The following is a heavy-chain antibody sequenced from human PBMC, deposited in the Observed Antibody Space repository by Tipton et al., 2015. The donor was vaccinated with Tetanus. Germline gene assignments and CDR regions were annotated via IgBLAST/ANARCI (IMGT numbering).Heavy chain of an antibody. CDR3: ARGPAFCGDDCPSRGGVFDV. J-gene: IGHJ3*01. CDR2: IYYSGRT. V-gene: IGHV4-39*07. Sequence: TLSLTCTVSGDSISSSDYYWGWIRQPPGEGLEWIGSIYYSGRTNYNPSLKSRVTISVDTARNQFSLKLTSVSAADTALYYCARGPAFCGDDCPSRGGVFDVWSPGTLITVSS. D-gene: IGHD2-21*02. CDR1: GDSISSSDYY.